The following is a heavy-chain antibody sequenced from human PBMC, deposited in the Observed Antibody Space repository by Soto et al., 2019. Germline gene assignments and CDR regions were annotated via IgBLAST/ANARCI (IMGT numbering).Heavy chain of an antibody. V-gene: IGHV4-31*11. J-gene: IGHJ5*02. CDR2: IYYSGST. CDR3: ARSFDFSSYNWFDP. CDR1: GDSISSGGYY. Sequence: SETLSLTCAVSGDSISSGGYYWSWIRQHPGRGLEWIGYIYYSGSTYYNPSLKSRVTISVDTSKNQFSLKLSSVTAADTAVYYCARSFDFSSYNWFDPWGQGTLVTVSS. D-gene: IGHD6-13*01.